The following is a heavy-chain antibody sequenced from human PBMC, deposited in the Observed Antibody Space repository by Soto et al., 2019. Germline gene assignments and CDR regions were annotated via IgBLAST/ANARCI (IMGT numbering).Heavy chain of an antibody. D-gene: IGHD6-13*01. CDR1: GFTFSSYG. CDR2: ISGSGGST. Sequence: DVQLLESGGGLAQPGGSLRLSCAGSGFTFSSYGMSWVRQAPGKGLEWVSAISGSGGSTYYADSVKGRFTISRDNSKNTLYLQMNSLRAEDTAVYYCAKLAAAAYYYYYGMDVWGQGTTVTVSS. CDR3: AKLAAAAYYYYYGMDV. J-gene: IGHJ6*02. V-gene: IGHV3-23*01.